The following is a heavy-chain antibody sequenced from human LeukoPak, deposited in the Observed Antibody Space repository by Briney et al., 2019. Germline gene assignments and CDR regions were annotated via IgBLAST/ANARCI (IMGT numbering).Heavy chain of an antibody. CDR3: ARGEWAYGPNWFDP. CDR1: GGSISSYY. V-gene: IGHV4-59*12. Sequence: PSETLSLTCTVSGGSISSYYWSWIRQPPGKGLEWIGYIYYSGSTNYNPSLKSRVTISVDTSKNQFSLKLSSVTAADTAVYYCARGEWAYGPNWFDPWGQGTLVTVSS. D-gene: IGHD1-26*01. J-gene: IGHJ5*02. CDR2: IYYSGST.